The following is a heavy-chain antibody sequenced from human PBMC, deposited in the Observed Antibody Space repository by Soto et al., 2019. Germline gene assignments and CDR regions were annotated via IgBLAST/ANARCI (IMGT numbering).Heavy chain of an antibody. J-gene: IGHJ5*02. CDR2: ISAYNGNT. D-gene: IGHD6-13*01. CDR3: ARGLRGSYRTIAPAGGWFDP. V-gene: IGHV1-18*01. Sequence: GASVKVSCKASGYTVTSYGISWVRQAPGQGLEWMGWISAYNGNTNYAQKLQGRVTMTTDTSTSTAYMELRSLRSDDTAVYYCARGLRGSYRTIAPAGGWFDPRGQGTLVTVSS. CDR1: GYTVTSYG.